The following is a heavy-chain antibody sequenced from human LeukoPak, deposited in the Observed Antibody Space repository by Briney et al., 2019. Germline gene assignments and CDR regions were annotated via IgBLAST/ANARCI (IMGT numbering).Heavy chain of an antibody. D-gene: IGHD1-26*01. J-gene: IGHJ5*02. Sequence: PSETLSLTCTVSGGSISSSYWSWIRQPAGKGLEWIWRIYTSGRTNNNPSLKSRVTMSVDTSKNQPSLKLSSVTAADTAVYYCAINPIVGAAHYWFDPWGQGTLVTVSS. CDR3: AINPIVGAAHYWFDP. CDR2: IYTSGRT. V-gene: IGHV4-4*07. CDR1: GGSISSSY.